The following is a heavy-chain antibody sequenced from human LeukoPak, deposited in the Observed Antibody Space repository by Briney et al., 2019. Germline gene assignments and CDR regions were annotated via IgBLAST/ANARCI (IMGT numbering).Heavy chain of an antibody. CDR2: TKEDGSEK. CDR1: GFSFSTSW. CDR3: ARDRPYGSYDY. V-gene: IGHV3-7*01. D-gene: IGHD2-15*01. Sequence: GGSLRLSCAASGFSFSTSWMSWVRQAPGKGLEWVANTKEDGSEKHYVDSVKGRFTISRDNAKNSLYLQMNSLRAEDTAVYYCARDRPYGSYDYWGQGSLVTASS. J-gene: IGHJ4*02.